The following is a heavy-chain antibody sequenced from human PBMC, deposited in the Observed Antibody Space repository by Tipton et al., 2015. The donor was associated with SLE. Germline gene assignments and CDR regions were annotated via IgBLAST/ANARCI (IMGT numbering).Heavy chain of an antibody. D-gene: IGHD5-18*01. CDR3: QGVQLWWSDAFDI. V-gene: IGHV3-48*04. J-gene: IGHJ3*02. CDR1: GFTFSSYS. CDR2: ISSSGSTI. Sequence: SLRLSCAASGFTFSSYSMNWVRQAPGKGLEWVSYISSSGSTIYYADSVKGRFSISRDNAKNSLYLQMNSLRAEDTAVYYCQGVQLWWSDAFDIWGQGTMVTVSS.